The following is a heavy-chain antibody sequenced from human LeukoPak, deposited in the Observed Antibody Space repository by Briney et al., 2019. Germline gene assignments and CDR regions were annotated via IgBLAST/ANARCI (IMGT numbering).Heavy chain of an antibody. D-gene: IGHD4-23*01. CDR1: GFTFSSYE. V-gene: IGHV3-48*03. CDR2: IRSTGSII. J-gene: IGHJ3*02. CDR3: ARVNDYGGNDDAFDI. Sequence: GGSLRLSCVASGFTFSSYEMNWVRQAPGKGLEWVSYIRSTGSIIFYTDSVKGRFTISRDNAKNSLYLQMNSLRADDTALYYCARVNDYGGNDDAFDIWGQGTMVTVSS.